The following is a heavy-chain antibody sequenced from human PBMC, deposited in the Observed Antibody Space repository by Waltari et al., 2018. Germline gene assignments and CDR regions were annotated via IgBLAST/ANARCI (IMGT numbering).Heavy chain of an antibody. CDR3: ARGWLAN. CDR2: ISGRSGAV. V-gene: IGHV3-48*03. CDR1: GITIGRED. J-gene: IGHJ4*02. Sequence: EVQLVESGGDLVQPGGSLLLSCLASGITIGREDMSWVRQAPGEGLDWISSISGRSGAVYHAGSVRGRFTISRDNAKQSLYLQLHSLRVEDTAIYYCARGWLANWGQGTLVIVSS. D-gene: IGHD6-19*01.